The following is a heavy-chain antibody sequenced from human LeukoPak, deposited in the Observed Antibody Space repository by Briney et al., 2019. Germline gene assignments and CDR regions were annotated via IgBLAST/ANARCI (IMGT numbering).Heavy chain of an antibody. Sequence: SETLSLTCTVSGGSISSSRYYWGWIRQPPGKGLEWIGNVYYSGSTYYNPSLKSRVTISIDTSKNQFSLNLSSVTAADTAVYYCARGASGYSYGWGQGTLVTVSS. J-gene: IGHJ4*02. CDR3: ARGASGYSYG. CDR2: VYYSGST. CDR1: GGSISSSRYY. D-gene: IGHD5-18*01. V-gene: IGHV4-39*07.